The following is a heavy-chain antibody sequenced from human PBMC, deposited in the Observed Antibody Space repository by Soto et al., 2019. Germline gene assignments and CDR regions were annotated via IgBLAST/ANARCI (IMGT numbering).Heavy chain of an antibody. CDR3: AKGHGDYLGFYFDS. CDR1: GFIFSNYG. V-gene: IGHV3-23*01. J-gene: IGHJ4*02. D-gene: IGHD4-17*01. Sequence: EVQLLESGGGLVQPGGSLRLSCEASGFIFSNYGMNWVRQAPGKGLEWVSTIHGNGINTYYADSVKGRFTISRDNTKDTLSLQMNSLRAEDTALYYCAKGHGDYLGFYFDSWGQGALVTVSS. CDR2: IHGNGINT.